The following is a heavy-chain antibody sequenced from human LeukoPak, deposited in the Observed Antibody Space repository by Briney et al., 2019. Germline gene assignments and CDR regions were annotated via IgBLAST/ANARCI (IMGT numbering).Heavy chain of an antibody. D-gene: IGHD2-21*02. CDR3: AKALVPVTDCFDY. CDR1: GFTFSSYG. CDR2: IRYDGSNK. J-gene: IGHJ4*02. Sequence: SGGSLRLSCAASGFTFSSYGRHWVRQAPGKGLEWVAFIRYDGSNKYYADSVKGRFAISRDNSKNTPYLQMNSLRAEDTAVYYCAKALVPVTDCFDYWGQGTLVTVSS. V-gene: IGHV3-30*02.